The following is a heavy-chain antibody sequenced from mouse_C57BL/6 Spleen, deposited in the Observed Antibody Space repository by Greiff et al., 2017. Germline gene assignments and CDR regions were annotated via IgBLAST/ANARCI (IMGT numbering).Heavy chain of an antibody. J-gene: IGHJ1*03. CDR1: GFYIKDYY. Sequence: VQLQQSGAELVKPGASVKLSCTASGFYIKDYYMHWVKQRTEKGLEWIGMIDPEDGDTKYDPKFQGKATLTSDTSSNTAYMQLNSLTSEDTAVYYCACITAVVAEYFDFWGTGTTVTVSS. CDR3: ACITAVVAEYFDF. D-gene: IGHD1-1*01. CDR2: IDPEDGDT. V-gene: IGHV14-2*01.